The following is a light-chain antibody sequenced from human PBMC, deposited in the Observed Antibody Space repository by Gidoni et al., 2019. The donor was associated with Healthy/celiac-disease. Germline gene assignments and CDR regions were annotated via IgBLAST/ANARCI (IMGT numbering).Light chain of an antibody. V-gene: IGKV3-15*01. CDR2: GAS. J-gene: IGKJ2*01. Sequence: PATLSVSPGERATLSCRASQSVSSNLAWYQQKPGQAPRLLIYGASTRATGIPARFSGSGSGTEFTLTISSLQSEDFEVYYCQQYNNWPSTFGQGTKLEIK. CDR3: QQYNNWPST. CDR1: QSVSSN.